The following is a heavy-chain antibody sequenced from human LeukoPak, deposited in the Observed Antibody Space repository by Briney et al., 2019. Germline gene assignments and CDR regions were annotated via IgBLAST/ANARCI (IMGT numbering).Heavy chain of an antibody. D-gene: IGHD3-3*01. J-gene: IGHJ4*02. CDR2: ISNNGGRT. CDR3: VRELRGGEWYTFDY. V-gene: IGHV3-64*01. Sequence: GGSLRLSCAASGFDFRSYAMRWVRQAPGKGLEYVSSISNNGGRTFYANSVKGRFTISRDNSRNTLFLQMDSLRTEDMAVYYCVRELRGGEWYTFDYWGQGTLVIVSS. CDR1: GFDFRSYA.